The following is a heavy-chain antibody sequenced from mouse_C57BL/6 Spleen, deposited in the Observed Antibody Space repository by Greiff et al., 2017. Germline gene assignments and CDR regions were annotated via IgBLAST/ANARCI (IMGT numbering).Heavy chain of an antibody. Sequence: QVQLQQSGAELARPGASVKLSCKASGYTFTSYGISWVKQRTGPGLEWIGEIYPRSGNTYYNEKFKGKATLTADKSSSTAYMELRSLTSEDSAVYFCARPLYYGSSYYARDYWGQGTSVTVSS. D-gene: IGHD1-1*01. J-gene: IGHJ4*01. CDR3: ARPLYYGSSYYARDY. V-gene: IGHV1-81*01. CDR1: GYTFTSYG. CDR2: IYPRSGNT.